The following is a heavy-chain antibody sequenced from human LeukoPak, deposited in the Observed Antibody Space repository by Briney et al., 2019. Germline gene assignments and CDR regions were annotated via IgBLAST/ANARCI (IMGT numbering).Heavy chain of an antibody. Sequence: ASVKVSCKASGYTFTSYYINWVRQAPGQGLEWLGWINPNSGGTNYAQKFQGRVTMTRDTSIRTAYMELSRLTSDDTAVYYCARDYYNTRGYYPDYGGQETLVTVSS. CDR2: INPNSGGT. V-gene: IGHV1-2*02. CDR3: ARDYYNTRGYYPDY. J-gene: IGHJ4*01. CDR1: GYTFTSYY. D-gene: IGHD3-22*01.